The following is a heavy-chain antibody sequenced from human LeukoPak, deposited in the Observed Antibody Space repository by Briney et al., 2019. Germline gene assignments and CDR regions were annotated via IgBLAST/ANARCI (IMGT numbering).Heavy chain of an antibody. CDR3: AGHHPRNTVDF. Sequence: SETLSLTCIVSGGSISSYYWSWIRQPAGKGLEWIGRIYTSGNTNYNPSLKSRVTMSVDTSKNQFSLKLSSVTAADTAVYYCAGHHPRNTVDFWGQGTLVTVSS. V-gene: IGHV4-4*07. CDR2: IYTSGNT. D-gene: IGHD2/OR15-2a*01. CDR1: GGSISSYY. J-gene: IGHJ4*02.